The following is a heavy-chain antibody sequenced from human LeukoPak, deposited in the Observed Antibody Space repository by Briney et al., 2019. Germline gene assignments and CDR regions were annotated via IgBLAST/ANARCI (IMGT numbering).Heavy chain of an antibody. CDR1: GFTFSSYG. D-gene: IGHD2-2*01. V-gene: IGHV3-30*18. CDR3: AKDLSRGYCSSTSCYNWFDP. Sequence: PGRSLRLSCAASGFTFSSYGMHWVRQAPGKGLEWVAVISYEGSNTYYADSVKGRFTISRDNSKNTLYLQMNSLRAGDTAVYYCAKDLSRGYCSSTSCYNWFDPWGQGTLVTVSS. CDR2: ISYEGSNT. J-gene: IGHJ5*02.